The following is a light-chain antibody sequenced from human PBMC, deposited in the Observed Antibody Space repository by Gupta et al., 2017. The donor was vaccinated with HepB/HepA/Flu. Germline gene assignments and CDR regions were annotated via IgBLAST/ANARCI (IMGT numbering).Light chain of an antibody. CDR3: QQRSNWPPRT. J-gene: IGKJ5*01. Sequence: EIVLTQSPATLSLSPGERATLSCRASQSVSSYLAWYQQNTGEATRLLIYDAANRATGIPARFSGSGSGTDFTLTISRLEPEDFAVYYCQQRSNWPPRTFGQGTRLEIK. V-gene: IGKV3-11*01. CDR1: QSVSSY. CDR2: DAA.